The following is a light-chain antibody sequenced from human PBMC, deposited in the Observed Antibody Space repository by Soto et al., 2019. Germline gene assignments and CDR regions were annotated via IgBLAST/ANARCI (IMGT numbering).Light chain of an antibody. CDR3: QRYGGSPIYT. CDR2: GAS. J-gene: IGKJ2*01. Sequence: EIVLTQSPGTLSLSPGERATLSCRASQSVSSSYLAWYQQRPGQAPRLRIYGASARATGIPDRFSGSGSGTDFTLTISRLEPEDSAVYYCQRYGGSPIYTFGQGTKLEIK. CDR1: QSVSSSY. V-gene: IGKV3-20*01.